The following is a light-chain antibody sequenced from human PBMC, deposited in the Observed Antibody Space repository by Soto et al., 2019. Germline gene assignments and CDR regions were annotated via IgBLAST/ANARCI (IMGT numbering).Light chain of an antibody. Sequence: EIVMTQSPATLSVSPGERATLSCRASQSVSSNLAWYQQKPGQAPRLLIYGASTRATGIPARFSGSGSGTEFTLTISSLQSEDLAVYYCQQYNNWHETFGQGTKVEIK. CDR2: GAS. J-gene: IGKJ1*01. CDR3: QQYNNWHET. V-gene: IGKV3-15*01. CDR1: QSVSSN.